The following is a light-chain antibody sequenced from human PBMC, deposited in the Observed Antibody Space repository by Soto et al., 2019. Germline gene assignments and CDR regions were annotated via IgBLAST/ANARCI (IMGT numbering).Light chain of an antibody. CDR2: EAS. J-gene: IGKJ1*01. CDR1: QSISGS. CDR3: QQYNCYWT. Sequence: DIQMTQSPSTLSASVGDRVTITCRASQSISGSLAWYQQKPGKAPKLLIYEASNLKSGVPSRFSGSGSGTEYTLTISILQPEDSASYYCQQYNCYWTFGQGTRVEIK. V-gene: IGKV1-5*03.